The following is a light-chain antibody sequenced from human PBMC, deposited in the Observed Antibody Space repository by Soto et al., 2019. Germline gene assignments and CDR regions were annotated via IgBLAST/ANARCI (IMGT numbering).Light chain of an antibody. CDR1: QSLSSSD. CDR2: GAS. J-gene: IGKJ5*01. Sequence: DIVLMQAPVTLSLSALERPTLSCKPSQSLSSSDLAWYQQKPGQAPRLLIYGASNRATGIPARFSGSGSGTDFTLTISSLEPEDFAVYYCQQRSNWPITFGQGTRLEIK. V-gene: IGKV3-11*01. CDR3: QQRSNWPIT.